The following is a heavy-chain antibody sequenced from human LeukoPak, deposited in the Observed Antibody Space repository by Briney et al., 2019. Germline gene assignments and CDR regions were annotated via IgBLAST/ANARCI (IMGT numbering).Heavy chain of an antibody. D-gene: IGHD4-17*01. CDR2: ISYDGNNK. CDR1: GFSFSDYT. V-gene: IGHV3-30*07. Sequence: GGSLRLSCVASGFSFSDYTLHWVRQAPGRGLEWVALISYDGNNKFYADSVRGRFSISRDNAKNTLYLQMNSLRADDTAIYYCTKDPNGDYIGAFDPWGQGTLVTVSS. CDR3: TKDPNGDYIGAFDP. J-gene: IGHJ5*02.